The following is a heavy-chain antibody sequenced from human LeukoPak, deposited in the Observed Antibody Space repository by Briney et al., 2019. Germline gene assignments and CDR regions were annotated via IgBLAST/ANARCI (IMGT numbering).Heavy chain of an antibody. CDR1: GGSISSYY. Sequence: SETLSLTCTVSGGSISSYYWGWIRQPPGKGLEWIGSIYYSGSTYYNPSLKSRVTISVDTSKNQFSLKLSSVTAADTAVYYCARLFGEIAAAVDYWGQGTLVTVSS. D-gene: IGHD6-13*01. CDR2: IYYSGST. J-gene: IGHJ4*02. CDR3: ARLFGEIAAAVDY. V-gene: IGHV4-39*01.